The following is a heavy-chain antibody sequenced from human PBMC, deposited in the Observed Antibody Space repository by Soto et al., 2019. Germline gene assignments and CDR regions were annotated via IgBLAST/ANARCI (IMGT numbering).Heavy chain of an antibody. CDR3: ARGRKGFSSSCYVD. CDR1: GRSFSGYY. V-gene: IGHV4-34*01. D-gene: IGHD6-13*01. Sequence: XETLSLTGSVYGRSFSGYYWTWIRQPPGKGLEWIGEINDSGGTDYNPSLKSRVTISLDTSKNQLSLKLSSVTAADTAVYYCARGRKGFSSSCYVDWGQGALVTVSS. CDR2: INDSGGT. J-gene: IGHJ1*01.